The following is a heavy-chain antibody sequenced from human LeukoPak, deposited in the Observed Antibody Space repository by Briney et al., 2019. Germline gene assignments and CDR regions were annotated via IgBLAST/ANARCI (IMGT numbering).Heavy chain of an antibody. J-gene: IGHJ3*02. CDR1: GFTFSSYA. CDR2: ISSNGGST. D-gene: IGHD6-19*01. CDR3: AREQDSGRFAFDI. V-gene: IGHV3-64*01. Sequence: GGSLRLSCAASGFTFSSYAMHWVRQAPGKGLEYVSAISSNGGSTYYANSVKGRFTISRNNSKNTLYLQMGSLRAEDMAVYYCAREQDSGRFAFDIWGQGTMVTVSS.